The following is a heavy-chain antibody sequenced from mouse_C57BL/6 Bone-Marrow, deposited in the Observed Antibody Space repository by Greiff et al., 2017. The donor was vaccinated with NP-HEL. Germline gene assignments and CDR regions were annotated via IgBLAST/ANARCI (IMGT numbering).Heavy chain of an antibody. CDR3: ASGAD. J-gene: IGHJ3*01. Sequence: VQLKQSGAVLVTPGASVKISCKASGYEFSNYWMHWVKQRPGKGLEWIGPIYPGDGDTNYNGKFKDKATLTADKSSSTAYMQLSRLSAEDSAVYCCASGADWGQGTPVTVS. V-gene: IGHV1-80*01. CDR2: IYPGDGDT. CDR1: GYEFSNYW.